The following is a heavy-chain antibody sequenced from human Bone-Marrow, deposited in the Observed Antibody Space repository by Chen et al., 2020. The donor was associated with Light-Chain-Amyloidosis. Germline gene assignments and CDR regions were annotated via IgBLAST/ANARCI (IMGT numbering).Heavy chain of an antibody. V-gene: IGHV1-46*01. CDR3: ARDGFAFDS. Sequence: QVQLVQSGAEMKKPGASVKLSCKSSGNTFTTFYMHWVRQAPGQGLEWMGVIHPGSGDTNYAHKIQGRFTMTRDTSTSTVYMELSSLRSEDTAMYYCARDGFAFDSWGQGTMVTVSS. D-gene: IGHD5-12*01. J-gene: IGHJ3*01. CDR1: GNTFTTFY. CDR2: IHPGSGDT.